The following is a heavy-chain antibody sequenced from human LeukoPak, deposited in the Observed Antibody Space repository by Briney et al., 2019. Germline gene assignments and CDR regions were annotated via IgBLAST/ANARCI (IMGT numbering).Heavy chain of an antibody. V-gene: IGHV3-48*03. Sequence: GGSLRLSCAASGFTFSRYEMNWIRQAPGKGLEWISYIRGNGNTKYYADSVRDRFTISRDNAKDLLYLQMDSLKVEDTGVYYCARDPGLLGSDFWGQGTLVSVPS. CDR2: IRGNGNTK. D-gene: IGHD2-15*01. CDR3: ARDPGLLGSDF. J-gene: IGHJ4*02. CDR1: GFTFSRYE.